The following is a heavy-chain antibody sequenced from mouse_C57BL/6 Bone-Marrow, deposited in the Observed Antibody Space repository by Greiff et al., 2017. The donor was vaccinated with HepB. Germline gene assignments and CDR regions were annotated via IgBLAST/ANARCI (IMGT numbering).Heavy chain of an antibody. J-gene: IGHJ1*03. D-gene: IGHD1-1*01. CDR3: ARSTVVAHWYFDV. CDR1: GYSITSGYY. CDR2: ISYDGSN. V-gene: IGHV3-6*01. Sequence: ESGPGLVKPSQSLSLTCSVPGYSITSGYYRNWIRQFPGNKLEWMGYISYDGSNNYNPSLKNRISITRDTSKNQFFLKLNSVTTEDTATYYCARSTVVAHWYFDVWGTGTTVTVSS.